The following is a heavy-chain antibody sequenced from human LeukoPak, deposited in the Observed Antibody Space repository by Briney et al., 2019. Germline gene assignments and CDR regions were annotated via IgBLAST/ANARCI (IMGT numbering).Heavy chain of an antibody. V-gene: IGHV3-21*01. CDR1: GFTFSTYR. J-gene: IGHJ4*02. D-gene: IGHD3-10*01. CDR3: AKELVLWFGGQYYFDY. Sequence: GGSLRLSCAASGFTFSTYRMHWVRQAPGKGLEWVSSITSSSSSMSYADSVEGRFTISRDNSKNTLYLQMNSLRAEDTAVYYCAKELVLWFGGQYYFDYWGQGTLVTVSS. CDR2: ITSSSSSM.